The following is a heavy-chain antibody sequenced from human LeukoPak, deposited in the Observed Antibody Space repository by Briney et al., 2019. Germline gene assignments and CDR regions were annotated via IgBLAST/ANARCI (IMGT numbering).Heavy chain of an antibody. J-gene: IGHJ4*02. Sequence: GGSLRLSCAASGFTFSSYAMSWVRQAPGKGLEWVSAISGSGGSTYYADSVKGRFTISRDNSKNTLYLQMNSLRAEDTAVDYFAKDVTLSGFRLFDYWGQGTLVTVSS. CDR1: GFTFSSYA. V-gene: IGHV3-23*01. D-gene: IGHD5-12*01. CDR2: ISGSGGST. CDR3: AKDVTLSGFRLFDY.